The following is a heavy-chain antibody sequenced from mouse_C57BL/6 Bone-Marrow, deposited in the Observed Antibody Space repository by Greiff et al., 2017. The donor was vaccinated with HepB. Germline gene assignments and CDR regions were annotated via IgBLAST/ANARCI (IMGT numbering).Heavy chain of an antibody. V-gene: IGHV14-2*01. D-gene: IGHD1-1*01. J-gene: IGHJ2*01. CDR3: ARGYYGSSAMDY. Sequence: EVQLQQSGAELVKPGASVKLSCTASGFNIKDYYMPWVKQGTEQGLEWIGKIDSDDGETKYVPTFQGQFTITADKSSNTVYLQISSLTSEDTAIYYCARGYYGSSAMDYWGQGTTLTVSS. CDR2: IDSDDGET. CDR1: GFNIKDYY.